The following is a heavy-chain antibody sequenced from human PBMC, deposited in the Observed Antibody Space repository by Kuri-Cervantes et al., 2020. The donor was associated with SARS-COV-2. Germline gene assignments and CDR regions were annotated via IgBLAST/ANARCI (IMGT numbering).Heavy chain of an antibody. Sequence: SQSLSLTCAISGDSVSSNSAAWNWIRQSPSRGLERLGRTYYRSKWYNDYAVSVKSRVAFNPDTSKNQFSLHLNSVTPEDTAVYYCARELPNYDILTGPYDYWGQGTLVTVSS. J-gene: IGHJ4*02. V-gene: IGHV6-1*01. CDR3: ARELPNYDILTGPYDY. CDR2: TYYRSKWYN. D-gene: IGHD3-9*01. CDR1: GDSVSSNSAA.